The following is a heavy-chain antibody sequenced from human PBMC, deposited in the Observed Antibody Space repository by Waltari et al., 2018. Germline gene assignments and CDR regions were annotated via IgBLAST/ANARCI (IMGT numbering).Heavy chain of an antibody. D-gene: IGHD3-22*01. CDR2: ISYNERNI. Sequence: QVQLVESGGGVVQPGRSLRPSCAASEFTFRSYAMHWVRQAPGKGLEWVAVISYNERNIYYVDTVKGRFTISRDNSEKMLYLQMNSLRVEDTAVYYCARDYCDRTNCHGMDVWGQGTTVTVSS. V-gene: IGHV3-30*04. CDR1: EFTFRSYA. CDR3: ARDYCDRTNCHGMDV. J-gene: IGHJ6*02.